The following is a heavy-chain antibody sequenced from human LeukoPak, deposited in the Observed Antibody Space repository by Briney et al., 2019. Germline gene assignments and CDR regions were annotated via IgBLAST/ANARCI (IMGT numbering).Heavy chain of an antibody. CDR3: ARANIPQYDYGDYPPDN. CDR2: ISAYNGNT. V-gene: IGHV1-18*04. D-gene: IGHD4-17*01. J-gene: IGHJ4*02. CDR1: GYTSTSYG. Sequence: ASVKVSCKASGYTSTSYGISWVRQAPGQGLEWMGWISAYNGNTNYAQKLQGRVTMTTDTSTSTAYMELRSLRSDDTAVYYCARANIPQYDYGDYPPDNWGQGTLVTVSS.